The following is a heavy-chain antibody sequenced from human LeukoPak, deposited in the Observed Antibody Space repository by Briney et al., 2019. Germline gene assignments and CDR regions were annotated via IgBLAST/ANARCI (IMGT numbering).Heavy chain of an antibody. V-gene: IGHV4-34*01. CDR2: INHSGST. CDR1: GGSFSGYY. J-gene: IGHJ4*02. CDR3: ARGSADYDILTGYSKPRYYFDY. Sequence: SETLSLTCAVYGGSFSGYYWSWIRQPPGKGLEWIGEINHSGSTNYNPSLKSRVTISVDTSKNQFSLKLSSVTAADTAVYYCARGSADYDILTGYSKPRYYFDYWGQGTLVTVSS. D-gene: IGHD3-9*01.